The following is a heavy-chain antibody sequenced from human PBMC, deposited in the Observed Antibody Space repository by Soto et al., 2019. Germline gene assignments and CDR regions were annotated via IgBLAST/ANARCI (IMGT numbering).Heavy chain of an antibody. CDR1: GASISSYY. J-gene: IGHJ4*02. Sequence: SETLSLTCTVSGASISSYYWSWIRQPPGKGLEWIANIHYSGTTNYNPSLASRVTLSVDTSKNQFSLKMTSVTAADRAMYFCARYNSYAIDYWGRGTLVTVS. CDR3: ARYNSYAIDY. D-gene: IGHD2-8*01. V-gene: IGHV4-59*01. CDR2: IHYSGTT.